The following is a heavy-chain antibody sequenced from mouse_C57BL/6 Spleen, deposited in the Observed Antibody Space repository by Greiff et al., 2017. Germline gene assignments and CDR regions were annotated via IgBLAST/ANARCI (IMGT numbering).Heavy chain of an antibody. Sequence: QVQLQQSGAELVKPGASVKLSCKASGYAFSSYWMHWVKQRPGKGLEWIGQIYPGDSDTHYNEKFKGKATLTADKSSSTADMQLSSLTSEDSAVYYCARCCCDDYYEWLAYWGQGTPVTVSA. CDR3: ARCCCDDYYEWLAY. V-gene: IGHV1-80*01. J-gene: IGHJ3*01. D-gene: IGHD1-1*01. CDR1: GYAFSSYW. CDR2: IYPGDSDT.